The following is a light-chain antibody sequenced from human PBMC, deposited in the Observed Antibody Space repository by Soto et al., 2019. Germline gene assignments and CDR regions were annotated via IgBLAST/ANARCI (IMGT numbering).Light chain of an antibody. CDR3: QQYNTYSPT. CDR1: QRISSW. CDR2: DAS. Sequence: GDRVTLTCRASQRISSWLAWYQQKPGKAPKLLSYDASSLESGVPSRFSGSGSGTEFTLTISSLQPDDFATYYCQQYNTYSPTFGQGTRWIS. V-gene: IGKV1-5*01. J-gene: IGKJ1*01.